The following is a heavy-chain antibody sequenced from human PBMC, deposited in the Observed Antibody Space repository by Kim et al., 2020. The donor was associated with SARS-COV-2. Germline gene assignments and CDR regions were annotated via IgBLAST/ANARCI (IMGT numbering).Heavy chain of an antibody. J-gene: IGHJ4*02. D-gene: IGHD3-10*01. Sequence: SLKSRVPISVDTAKNQFCLKLSSVTAADTAVYYCAGGYGSGSYYNVLIDYWGQGTLVTVSS. V-gene: IGHV4-59*09. CDR3: AGGYGSGSYYNVLIDY.